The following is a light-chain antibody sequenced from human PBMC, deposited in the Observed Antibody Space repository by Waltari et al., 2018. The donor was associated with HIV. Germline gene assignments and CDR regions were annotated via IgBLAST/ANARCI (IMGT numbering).Light chain of an antibody. CDR2: EDS. CDR1: ALAKKY. J-gene: IGLJ3*02. V-gene: IGLV3-10*01. Sequence: SYELTQPPSVSVSPGQTARITCSGDALAKKYAYWYQQKSGQAPVLVIYEDSKRPSGFPARFPGSSSVTVATLTISGAQVEDEADYYCYSTDSSGNHPWVFGGGTKLTVL. CDR3: YSTDSSGNHPWV.